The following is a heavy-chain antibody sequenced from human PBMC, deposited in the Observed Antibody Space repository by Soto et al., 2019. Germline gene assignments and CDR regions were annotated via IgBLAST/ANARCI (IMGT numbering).Heavy chain of an antibody. V-gene: IGHV1-69*13. D-gene: IGHD2-2*01. CDR1: GGTFSSYA. CDR2: IIPIFGTA. J-gene: IGHJ4*02. Sequence: ASVKVSCKASGGTFSSYAISWVRQAPGQGLEWMGGIIPIFGTANYAQKFQGRVTITADESTSTAYMELSSLRSEDTAVYYCARGPFEYQLFGYWGQGTLVTVSS. CDR3: ARGPFEYQLFGY.